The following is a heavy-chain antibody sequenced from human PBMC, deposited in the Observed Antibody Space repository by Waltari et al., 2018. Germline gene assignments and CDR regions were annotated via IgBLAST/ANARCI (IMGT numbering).Heavy chain of an antibody. CDR1: GFAFANYG. Sequence: EVRLVESGGGLVQPGGSLRLSCAASGFAFANYGMSWVRQAPGKGLECVSSISGSGGTTYYADSVKGRFTMSKDNSKNTLFLQMNSLRVDDTADYYCAKSSGYYPPQSGYFDYWGQGTLVIVSS. D-gene: IGHD3-22*01. CDR2: ISGSGGTT. CDR3: AKSSGYYPPQSGYFDY. V-gene: IGHV3-23*04. J-gene: IGHJ4*02.